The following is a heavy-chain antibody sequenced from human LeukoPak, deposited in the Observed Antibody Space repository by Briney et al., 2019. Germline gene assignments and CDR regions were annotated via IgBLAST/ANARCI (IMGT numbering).Heavy chain of an antibody. CDR1: GFTFSSYS. CDR3: ARDQRYSYYFDY. CDR2: ISSSSSYI. D-gene: IGHD5-18*01. J-gene: IGHJ4*02. V-gene: IGHV3-21*01. Sequence: GGSLRLSCAASGFTFSSYSMNWVRQAPGKGLEWVSSISSSSSYIYYADSVKGRFTISRDNAKNSLYLQMNSLRAEDTAVYYCARDQRYSYYFDYWGQGTLVTVSS.